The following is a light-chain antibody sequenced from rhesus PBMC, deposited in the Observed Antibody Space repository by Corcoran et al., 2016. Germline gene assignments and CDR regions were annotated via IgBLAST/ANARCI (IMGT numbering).Light chain of an antibody. Sequence: QVILTQSPATLSLSPGERATLSCRASQSVSSNLAWYQQKPGPAPRHLIYGAASRATGIPDRFRCSGSGTDFTLTIRSLEPEDVGVYHCYQHSSGYTFGQGTKVAIK. V-gene: IGKV3-10*01. CDR3: YQHSSGYT. CDR1: QSVSSN. CDR2: GAA. J-gene: IGKJ1*01.